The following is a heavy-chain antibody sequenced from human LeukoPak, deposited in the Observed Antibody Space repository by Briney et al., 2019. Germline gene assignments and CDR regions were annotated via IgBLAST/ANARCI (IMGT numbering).Heavy chain of an antibody. CDR2: IHPEDSYS. CDR3: ARQNHYYYYMDV. V-gene: IGHV5-51*01. J-gene: IGHJ6*03. CDR1: GYVFIRHW. Sequence: GXSLKISCKASGYVFIRHWIGWVRQVPGKGLEWVGVIHPEDSYSRYNAAFQGQATLSADESTSTAYLQLSSLKASDTAIYYCARQNHYYYYMDVWGRGTTVTVSS.